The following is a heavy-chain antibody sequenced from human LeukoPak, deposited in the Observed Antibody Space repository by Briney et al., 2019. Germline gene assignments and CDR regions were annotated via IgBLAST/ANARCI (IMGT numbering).Heavy chain of an antibody. V-gene: IGHV4-39*07. Sequence: GSLRLSCAASGFTFSSYWMSWVRQPPGKGLEWIGSIYYSGSTYYNPSLKSRVTVSVDTSKNQFSLKLSSVTAADTAVYYCARGYCSGGSCYYMDVWGKGTTVTVSS. J-gene: IGHJ6*03. CDR3: ARGYCSGGSCYYMDV. CDR1: GFTFSSYW. D-gene: IGHD2-15*01. CDR2: IYYSGST.